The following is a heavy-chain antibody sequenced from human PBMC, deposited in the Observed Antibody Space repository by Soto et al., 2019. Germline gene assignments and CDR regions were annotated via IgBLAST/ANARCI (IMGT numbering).Heavy chain of an antibody. V-gene: IGHV1-18*01. CDR1: GYTFTSYG. CDR2: ISAYNGNT. Sequence: ASVKVSCKASGYTFTSYGISWVRQAPGQGLEWMGWISAYNGNTNNAQKLQGRVTMTTDTSTSTAYMEPRRLRSDDTAVYYCARAKPPKDIVVVPAAMNYYYYMDVWGKGTTVTVSS. CDR3: ARAKPPKDIVVVPAAMNYYYYMDV. J-gene: IGHJ6*03. D-gene: IGHD2-2*01.